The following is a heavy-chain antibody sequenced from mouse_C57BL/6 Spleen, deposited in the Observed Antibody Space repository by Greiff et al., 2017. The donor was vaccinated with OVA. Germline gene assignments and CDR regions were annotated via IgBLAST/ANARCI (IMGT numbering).Heavy chain of an antibody. V-gene: IGHV1-15*01. CDR2: IDPETGGT. CDR1: GYTFTDYE. CDR3: TRGTTVVAEGYFDV. J-gene: IGHJ1*03. Sequence: VQLQESGAELVRPGASVTLSCKASGYTFTDYEMHWVKQTPVHGLEWIGAIDPETGGTAYNQKFKGKAILTADKSSSTAHMELRSLTSEDSAVYYCTRGTTVVAEGYFDVWGTGTTVTVSS. D-gene: IGHD1-1*01.